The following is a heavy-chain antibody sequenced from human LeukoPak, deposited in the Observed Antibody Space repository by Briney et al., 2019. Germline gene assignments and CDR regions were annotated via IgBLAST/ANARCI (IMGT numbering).Heavy chain of an antibody. CDR2: IYYSGST. Sequence: SETLSLTCTVSGGSISSYYWSWIRQPPGKGLEWIGYIYYSGSTNHNPSLKSRVTISVDTSKNQFSLRLRSVTAADTALYYCATGSVRFDHWGQGTLVTVSS. J-gene: IGHJ4*02. V-gene: IGHV4-59*12. CDR1: GGSISSYY. CDR3: ATGSVRFDH.